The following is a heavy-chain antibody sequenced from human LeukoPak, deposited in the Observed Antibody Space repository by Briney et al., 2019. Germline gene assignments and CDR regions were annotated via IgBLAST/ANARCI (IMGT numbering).Heavy chain of an antibody. Sequence: ASVKVSCKASGGTFCSYAISWVRQAPGQGLEWMGRIIPILGIANYAQKFQGRVTITADKSTSTAYMELSSLRSEDTAVYYCARGRITMVRGVTRVYYFDYWGQGTLVTVSS. D-gene: IGHD3-10*01. J-gene: IGHJ4*02. CDR3: ARGRITMVRGVTRVYYFDY. CDR1: GGTFCSYA. V-gene: IGHV1-69*04. CDR2: IIPILGIA.